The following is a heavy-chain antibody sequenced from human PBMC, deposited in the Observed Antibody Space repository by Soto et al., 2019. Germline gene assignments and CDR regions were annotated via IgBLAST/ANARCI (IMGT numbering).Heavy chain of an antibody. CDR1: GFTVSSNY. D-gene: IGHD2-15*01. CDR3: ARAYCSGGSCYPDALDI. J-gene: IGHJ3*02. V-gene: IGHV3-66*01. CDR2: FYSGGST. Sequence: GGSLRLSCSASGFTVSSNYMSWVRQAPGKGLEWVSVFYSGGSTYYTDSVKGRFTISRDNSKNTRYLQMNSLRAEDTAVYYCARAYCSGGSCYPDALDIWGQGTMVTVSS.